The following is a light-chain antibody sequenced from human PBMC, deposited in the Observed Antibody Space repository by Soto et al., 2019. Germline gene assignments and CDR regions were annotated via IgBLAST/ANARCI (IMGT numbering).Light chain of an antibody. Sequence: QSELTQSASVSGSPGQSITISCTGTSSDVGGYNYVSWYQQHPGKAPKLIIYDVSNRPSGVSTRFSGSKSGNTASLTISGLQAEDEADYSCSSYTSTNSWVFGGGTKVTVL. CDR3: SSYTSTNSWV. CDR2: DVS. V-gene: IGLV2-14*01. CDR1: SSDVGGYNY. J-gene: IGLJ3*02.